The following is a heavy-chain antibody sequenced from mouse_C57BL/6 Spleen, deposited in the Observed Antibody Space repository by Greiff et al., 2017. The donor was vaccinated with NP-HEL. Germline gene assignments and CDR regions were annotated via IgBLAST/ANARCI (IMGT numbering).Heavy chain of an antibody. Sequence: EVKLMESGGGLVKPGGSLKLSCAASGFTFSSYTMSWVRQTPEKRLEWVATISGGGGNTYYPDSVKGRFTISRDNAKNTLYLQMSSLRSEDTALYYCARHEAYDYAVFDYWGQGTTLTVSS. CDR2: ISGGGGNT. CDR1: GFTFSSYT. J-gene: IGHJ2*01. D-gene: IGHD2-4*01. V-gene: IGHV5-9*01. CDR3: ARHEAYDYAVFDY.